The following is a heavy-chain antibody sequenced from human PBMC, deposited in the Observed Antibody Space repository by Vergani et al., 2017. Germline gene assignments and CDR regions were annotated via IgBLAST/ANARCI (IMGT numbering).Heavy chain of an antibody. CDR1: RFTVSSNY. CDR3: ARDLEYGSDGDLTG. V-gene: IGHV3-66*02. CDR2: IYSGGST. D-gene: IGHD3-10*01. Sequence: EVQLVESGGGLVQPGGSLRLSCAASRFTVSSNYMSWVRQAPGKGLEWVSAIYSGGSTYYADSVKGRFTISRDNSKNTLYLQMNSLRAEDTAVYYCARDLEYGSDGDLTGWGQGTLVTVSS. J-gene: IGHJ4*02.